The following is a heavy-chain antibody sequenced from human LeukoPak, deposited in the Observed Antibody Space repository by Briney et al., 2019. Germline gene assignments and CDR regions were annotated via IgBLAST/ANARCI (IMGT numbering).Heavy chain of an antibody. D-gene: IGHD3-3*01. Sequence: GGSLRLSCAASGFTVSSNYMSWVRQAPGKGLEWVSVIYSGGITYYADSVKGRFTISRDNAKNSLYLQMNSLRAEDTAVYYCAREALRFLVGYYYGMDVWGQGTTVTVSS. CDR3: AREALRFLVGYYYGMDV. J-gene: IGHJ6*02. V-gene: IGHV3-66*01. CDR2: IYSGGIT. CDR1: GFTVSSNY.